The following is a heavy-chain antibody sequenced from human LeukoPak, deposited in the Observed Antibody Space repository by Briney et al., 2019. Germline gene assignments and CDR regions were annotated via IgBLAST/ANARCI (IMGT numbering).Heavy chain of an antibody. D-gene: IGHD3-9*01. J-gene: IGHJ4*02. CDR3: ARELDLYFFDS. V-gene: IGHV1-2*02. CDR2: INPNSGGT. Sequence: ASVKVSCKASGYTFIGYSIYWVRQAPGQGLEWMGWINPNSGGTNYAQNFQGRVTMTRDTSISTAYMEPSRLTSDDTAVYYCARELDLYFFDSWGQGTLVTVSS. CDR1: GYTFIGYS.